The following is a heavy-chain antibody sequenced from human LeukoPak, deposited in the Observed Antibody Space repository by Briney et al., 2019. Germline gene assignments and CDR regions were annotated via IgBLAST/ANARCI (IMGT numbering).Heavy chain of an antibody. Sequence: GGSLRLSCAASGFTFSSYAMSWVRQPPGKGLEWVSAIGGTNGRTYYADSVKGRFTISRDNSMNTLYLQMNSLRGEDPAVYYCAKHYYDTSGTPRYFDYWGQGTLVTVSS. J-gene: IGHJ4*02. V-gene: IGHV3-23*01. CDR2: IGGTNGRT. D-gene: IGHD3-22*01. CDR3: AKHYYDTSGTPRYFDY. CDR1: GFTFSSYA.